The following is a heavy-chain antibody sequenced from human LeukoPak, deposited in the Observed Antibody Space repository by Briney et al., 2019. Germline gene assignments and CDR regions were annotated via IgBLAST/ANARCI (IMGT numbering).Heavy chain of an antibody. J-gene: IGHJ4*02. CDR1: TFTFSTYW. Sequence: GGSLRLSCATSTFTFSTYWMHWVRQAPGKGLVWVSRINHDGSTTSYADSVKGRFTISRDNAKNTLYLQMNSLRAEDTAVYFCARGTGYGAFDYWGQGTLVTVSS. D-gene: IGHD1-14*01. CDR2: INHDGSTT. V-gene: IGHV3-74*01. CDR3: ARGTGYGAFDY.